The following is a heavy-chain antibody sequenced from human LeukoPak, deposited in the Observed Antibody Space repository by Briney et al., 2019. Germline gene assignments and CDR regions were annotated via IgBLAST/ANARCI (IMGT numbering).Heavy chain of an antibody. J-gene: IGHJ5*02. CDR2: INPSSGDT. CDR3: ARLWSTWFDP. Sequence: ASVKVSCKASGYTFTGYYIHWVRQAPGQGLEWMGWINPSSGDTKYAQSFQGRVTMTRDTSISTAYMELNSLRSDDTAVYHCARLWSTWFDPWGQGTPVTVSS. V-gene: IGHV1-2*02. CDR1: GYTFTGYY. D-gene: IGHD3-10*01.